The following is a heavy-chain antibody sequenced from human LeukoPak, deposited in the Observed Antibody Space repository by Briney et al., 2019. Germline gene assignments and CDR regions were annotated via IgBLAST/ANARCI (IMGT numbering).Heavy chain of an antibody. CDR2: IRYDGSNK. CDR3: ARDLNAVGAPPGDY. J-gene: IGHJ4*02. D-gene: IGHD1-26*01. V-gene: IGHV3-30*02. CDR1: GFTFSSYG. Sequence: GGSLRLSCAASGFTFSSYGMHWVRQAPGKGLEWVAFIRYDGSNKYYADSVKGRFTISRDNSKNTLYLQMNSLRAEDTAVYYCARDLNAVGAPPGDYWGQGTLDTVSS.